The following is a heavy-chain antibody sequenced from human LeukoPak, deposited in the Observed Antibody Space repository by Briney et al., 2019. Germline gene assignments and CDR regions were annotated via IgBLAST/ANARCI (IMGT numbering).Heavy chain of an antibody. CDR3: ARDWFDGDYDRFDY. CDR2: INQDGSQK. Sequence: GGSLRLSCAVSGFTFSSYWMSWFRQAPGKGLEWVANINQDGSQKFSVDSVRGRFTISRDNAKNSLSLQMNSLRVEDTAVYYCARDWFDGDYDRFDYWGQGTLFTVSS. V-gene: IGHV3-7*03. J-gene: IGHJ4*02. D-gene: IGHD4-17*01. CDR1: GFTFSSYW.